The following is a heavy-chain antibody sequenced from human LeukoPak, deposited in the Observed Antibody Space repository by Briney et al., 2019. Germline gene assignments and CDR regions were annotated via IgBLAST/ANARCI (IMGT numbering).Heavy chain of an antibody. CDR2: IYTSGST. CDR1: GGSISSGSYY. V-gene: IGHV4-61*02. CDR3: ARIYSYGHFDY. D-gene: IGHD5-18*01. J-gene: IGHJ4*02. Sequence: SQTLSLTCTVSGGSISSGSYYWSWIRQPAGKGLEWIGRIYTSGSTNYNPSLKSRVTISVDTSKNQFSLKLSSVTAADTAVYYCARIYSYGHFDYWGQGTLVTVSS.